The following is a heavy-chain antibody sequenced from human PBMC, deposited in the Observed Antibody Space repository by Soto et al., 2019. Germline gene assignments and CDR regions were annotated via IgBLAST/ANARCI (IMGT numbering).Heavy chain of an antibody. CDR1: GGTFSSYA. J-gene: IGHJ5*02. D-gene: IGHD6-6*01. CDR3: ARGANGQLVPGGWFDP. CDR2: IIPIFGTA. V-gene: IGHV1-69*01. Sequence: QVQLVQSGAEVKKPGSSVKVSCKASGGTFSSYAISWVRQAPGQGLEWMGGIIPIFGTANYAQKFQGRVTITADESTSTGYMELSSLRSEDTAVYYCARGANGQLVPGGWFDPWGQGTLVTVSS.